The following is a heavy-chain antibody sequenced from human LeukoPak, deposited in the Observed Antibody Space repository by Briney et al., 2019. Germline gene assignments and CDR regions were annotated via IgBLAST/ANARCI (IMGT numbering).Heavy chain of an antibody. Sequence: PGGSLRLSCAASGFDFRNYGMHWVRQAPGKGLEWVAVISYDGSNKYYADSVKGRFTISRDNSKNTLYLQMNSLRAEDTAVYYCAMGAIAVADYWGQGTLVTVSS. D-gene: IGHD6-19*01. V-gene: IGHV3-30*03. J-gene: IGHJ4*02. CDR2: ISYDGSNK. CDR3: AMGAIAVADY. CDR1: GFDFRNYG.